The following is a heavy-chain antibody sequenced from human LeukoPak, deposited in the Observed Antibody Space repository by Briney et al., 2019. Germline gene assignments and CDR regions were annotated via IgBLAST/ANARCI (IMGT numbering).Heavy chain of an antibody. CDR3: ARAAVPITMVRGVTDY. CDR2: ILYDGSNK. CDR1: GFTFSSYG. V-gene: IGHV3-30*03. Sequence: GGSLRLSCAASGFTFSSYGMHWGRQAPGKGLEWVAVILYDGSNKYYADSVKGRFTISRDNSKNTLYLQMNSLRAEDTAVYYCARAAVPITMVRGVTDYWGQGTLVTVSS. D-gene: IGHD3-10*01. J-gene: IGHJ4*02.